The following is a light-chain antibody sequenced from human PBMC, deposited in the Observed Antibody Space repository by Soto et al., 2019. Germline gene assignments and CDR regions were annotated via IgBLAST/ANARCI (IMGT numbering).Light chain of an antibody. CDR2: GAS. CDR1: QSVGTR. J-gene: IGKJ5*01. V-gene: IGKV3-20*01. CDR3: QHYQSGHPIT. Sequence: ETVLTQTPDSVCLSPVEMAPLSSAAAQSVGTRLAWYQHKSGQAPRLLISGASSRATGIPDRFTGSGSETSFTLTISRLEPEDFALYYCQHYQSGHPITFGQGTRLAIK.